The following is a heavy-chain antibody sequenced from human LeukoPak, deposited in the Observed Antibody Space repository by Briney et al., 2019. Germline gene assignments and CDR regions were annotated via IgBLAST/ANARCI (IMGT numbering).Heavy chain of an antibody. CDR2: ISAYNGNT. Sequence: ASVKVSCKASGHTFTSYGISWVRQAPGQGLEWMGWISAYNGNTNYAQKLQGRVTMTTDTSTRIAYMELRSLRSDDTTVYYCARGPDYSNSVAANNWFDPRGEGGQVTVSS. D-gene: IGHD4-11*01. J-gene: IGHJ5*02. CDR1: GHTFTSYG. CDR3: ARGPDYSNSVAANNWFDP. V-gene: IGHV1-18*01.